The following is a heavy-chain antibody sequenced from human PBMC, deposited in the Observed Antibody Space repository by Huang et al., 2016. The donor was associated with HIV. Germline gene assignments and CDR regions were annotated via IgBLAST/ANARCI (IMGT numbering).Heavy chain of an antibody. CDR3: AHIGRLGNYYMDV. CDR1: GFSLNHKGVG. J-gene: IGHJ6*03. D-gene: IGHD7-27*01. Sequence: QITLKESGPTVIKPTQTLTLTCSLSGFSLNHKGVGVGWIRQPPGNALEWLVLIYWDDDKRFPPSLKNRITFTKDTSKNQVVFTMTNLDPMDTGTYYCAHIGRLGNYYMDVWGNGTTVTVSS. CDR2: IYWDDDK. V-gene: IGHV2-5*06.